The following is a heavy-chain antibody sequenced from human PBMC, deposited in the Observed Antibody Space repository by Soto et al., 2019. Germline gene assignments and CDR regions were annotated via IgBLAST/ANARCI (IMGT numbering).Heavy chain of an antibody. J-gene: IGHJ2*01. CDR1: GFTFSSYG. D-gene: IGHD4-17*01. V-gene: IGHV3-33*01. CDR2: IWYDGSNK. CDR3: ARGDGDYSLYWYSDL. Sequence: QVQLVESGGGVVQPGRSLRLSCAASGFTFSSYGMHWVRQAPGKGLEWVAVIWYDGSNKYYADSVKGRFTISRDNSKNTLYLQMTIMGVEDTAVYYCARGDGDYSLYWYSDLWGRGTLVTVSS.